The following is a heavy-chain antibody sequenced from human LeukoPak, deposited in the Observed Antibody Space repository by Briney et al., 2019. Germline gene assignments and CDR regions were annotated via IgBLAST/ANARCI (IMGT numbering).Heavy chain of an antibody. CDR1: GFTFSSYA. CDR3: AKSRGESRGASNY. V-gene: IGHV3-23*01. J-gene: IGHJ4*02. D-gene: IGHD1-26*01. Sequence: PGGSLRLSCAASGFTFSSYAMNWVRQAPGRGVEWVSFISGSGDTTYYADPVKGRFTISRDNSKNTLYLQMNSLRAEDTAVYYCAKSRGESRGASNYWGQGTLVTVSS. CDR2: ISGSGDTT.